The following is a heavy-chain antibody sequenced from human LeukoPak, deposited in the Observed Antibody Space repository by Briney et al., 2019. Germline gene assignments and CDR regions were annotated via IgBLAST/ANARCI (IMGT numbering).Heavy chain of an antibody. CDR1: GGTFSSYA. D-gene: IGHD3-22*01. V-gene: IGHV1-69*05. CDR2: RIPILGTP. J-gene: IGHJ4*02. CDR3: ARCAYHYYDSSGSTLDY. Sequence: ASVKVSCKSSGGTFSSYAISWVRHAPGQGLEWMGGRIPILGTPNYAAQSPARVTITTAESPSTPSIELTRLRSEHTPVYYRARCAYHYYDSSGSTLDYWGQGTPVTVSS.